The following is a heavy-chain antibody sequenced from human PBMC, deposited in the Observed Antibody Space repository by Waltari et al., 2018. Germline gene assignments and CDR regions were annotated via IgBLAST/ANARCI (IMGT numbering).Heavy chain of an antibody. V-gene: IGHV4-34*01. J-gene: IGHJ6*02. CDR1: GGSLRGYY. D-gene: IGHD2-8*02. CDR3: VRLEDCTGPGGNCYSGAPFAVDV. CDR2: INHSPNS. Sequence: QVHLQQWGAGLLRPSETLSLICAVYGGSLRGYYWGWISQPPGKGLEWSGEINHSPNSNYNPTLRSRVHMSIDTSQNQFSLQLTSVTAADTGVYYCVRLEDCTGPGGNCYSGAPFAVDVWGQGTTVTVPS.